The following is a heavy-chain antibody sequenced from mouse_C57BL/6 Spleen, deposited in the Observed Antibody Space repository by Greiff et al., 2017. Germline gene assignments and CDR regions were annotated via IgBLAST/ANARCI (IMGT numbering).Heavy chain of an antibody. D-gene: IGHD2-5*01. CDR1: GFSLTSYG. V-gene: IGHV2-5*01. CDR2: IWRGGGT. CDR3: AKNEAYYSNYGGYFDV. Sequence: VQLQESGPGLVQPSQSLSITCTVSGFSLTSYGVHWVRQSPGKGLEWLGVIWRGGGTDYNAAFMSRLSITKDNSKIQVFFKMNSLQADDTAIYYCAKNEAYYSNYGGYFDVWGTGTTVTVSS. J-gene: IGHJ1*03.